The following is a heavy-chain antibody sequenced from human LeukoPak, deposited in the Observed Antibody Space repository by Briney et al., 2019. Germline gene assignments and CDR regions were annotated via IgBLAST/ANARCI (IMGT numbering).Heavy chain of an antibody. D-gene: IGHD3-16*02. J-gene: IGHJ4*02. CDR1: GFTFSSYS. CDR2: ISSSSSYI. V-gene: IGHV3-21*01. Sequence: PGGSLRLSCAASGFTFSSYSMNRVRQAPGKGLEWVSSISSSSSYIYYADSVKGRFTISRDNAKNSLYLQMNSLRAEDTAVYYCARDYDYVWGSYRYTEFDYWGQGTLVTVSS. CDR3: ARDYDYVWGSYRYTEFDY.